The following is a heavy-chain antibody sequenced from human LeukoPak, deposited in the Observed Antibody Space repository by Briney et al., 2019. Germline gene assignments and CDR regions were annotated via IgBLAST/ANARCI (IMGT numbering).Heavy chain of an antibody. V-gene: IGHV1-3*01. CDR2: INAGNGNT. CDR3: AREPPYYDILTGPDY. CDR1: GYTFTSYA. Sequence: GASVKVSCKASGYTFTSYAMHWVRQAPGQRLEWMGWINAGNGNTKYSQKFQGRVTITRDTSASTAYMELSSLRSEDTAVYYCAREPPYYDILTGPDYWGQGTLVTVSS. D-gene: IGHD3-9*01. J-gene: IGHJ4*02.